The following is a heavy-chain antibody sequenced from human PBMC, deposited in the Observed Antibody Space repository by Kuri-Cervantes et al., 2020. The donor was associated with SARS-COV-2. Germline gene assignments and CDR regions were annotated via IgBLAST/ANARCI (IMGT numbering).Heavy chain of an antibody. CDR2: IRYDGSNK. Sequence: GESLKISCAASGFTFSSYGMHWVRQAPGKGLEWVAFIRYDGSNKYYADSVKGRFTISRGNAKNSLYLQTNSLRAEDTAVCYCARDLRDYYYYYMDVWGKGTTVTVSS. V-gene: IGHV3-30*02. J-gene: IGHJ6*03. CDR1: GFTFSSYG. CDR3: ARDLRDYYYYYMDV.